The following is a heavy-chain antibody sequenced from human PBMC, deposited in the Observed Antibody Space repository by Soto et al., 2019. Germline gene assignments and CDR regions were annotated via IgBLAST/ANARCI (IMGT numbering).Heavy chain of an antibody. CDR2: LGVRST. J-gene: IGHJ3*01. Sequence: XGSLRLSCSASGFTFSNYAMSWVRQAPGMGLEWVSTLGVRSTYYADSVKGRFTISRDNSNNALYLQMNSLRVGDTAVYYCAKGTLVKPPGTRAFDAWGQGAMVTVSS. D-gene: IGHD6-13*01. V-gene: IGHV3-23*01. CDR1: GFTFSNYA. CDR3: AKGTLVKPPGTRAFDA.